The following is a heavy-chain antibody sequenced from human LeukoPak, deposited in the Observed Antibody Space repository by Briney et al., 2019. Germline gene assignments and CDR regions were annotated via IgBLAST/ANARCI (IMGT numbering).Heavy chain of an antibody. CDR3: ARGRITMVRGEIGPWNY. D-gene: IGHD3-10*01. J-gene: IGHJ4*02. CDR2: ISPSGGST. V-gene: IGHV1-46*01. Sequence: ASVKVSCKAFGYTFTSNYMHWVRQAPGQGPEWMGVISPSGGSTTYAQKFQGRVTLTRDMSTSTDYLELSSLRSEDTAVYYCARGRITMVRGEIGPWNYWGQGTLVTVSS. CDR1: GYTFTSNY.